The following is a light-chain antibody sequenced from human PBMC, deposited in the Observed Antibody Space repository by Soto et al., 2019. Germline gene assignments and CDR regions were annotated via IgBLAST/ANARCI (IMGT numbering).Light chain of an antibody. Sequence: QPVLTQSPSASGSLGASVKLTCTLSSGHSTYAIAWHQQQPEKGPRYLMKLNSDGSHNKGDGIPDRFSGSRSGAEWYLTISSLQSEDEADYYCQTWGTGIVLFGGGTKVTVL. CDR3: QTWGTGIVL. J-gene: IGLJ2*01. V-gene: IGLV4-69*01. CDR1: SGHSTYA. CDR2: LNSDGSH.